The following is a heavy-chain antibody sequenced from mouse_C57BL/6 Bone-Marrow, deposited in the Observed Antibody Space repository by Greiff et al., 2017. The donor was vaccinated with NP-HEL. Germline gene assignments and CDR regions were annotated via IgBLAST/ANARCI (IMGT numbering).Heavy chain of an antibody. D-gene: IGHD2-5*01. V-gene: IGHV3-8*01. CDR3: ARRRAYYSNSYAMDY. J-gene: IGHJ4*01. CDR2: ISYSGST. Sequence: VQLKQSGPGLAKPSQTLSLTCSVTGYSITSDYWNWIRKFPGNKLEYMGYISYSGSTYYNPSLKSRISITRDTSKNQYYLQLNSVTTEDTATYYCARRRAYYSNSYAMDYWGQGTSVTVSS. CDR1: GYSITSDY.